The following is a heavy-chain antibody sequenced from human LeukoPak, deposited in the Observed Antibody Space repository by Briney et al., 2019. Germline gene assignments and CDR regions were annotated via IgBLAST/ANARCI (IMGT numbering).Heavy chain of an antibody. J-gene: IGHJ4*02. D-gene: IGHD3-3*01. Sequence: GGSLRLSCAASGFTFSSYAMSWVRQAPGKGLEWVSCINGSGGSTAYADSVKGRFTISRDNAKNSLYLQMNSLRAEDTAFYYCARHDFWSGFKGGDYWGQGTLVTVSS. CDR1: GFTFSSYA. V-gene: IGHV3-20*04. CDR2: INGSGGST. CDR3: ARHDFWSGFKGGDY.